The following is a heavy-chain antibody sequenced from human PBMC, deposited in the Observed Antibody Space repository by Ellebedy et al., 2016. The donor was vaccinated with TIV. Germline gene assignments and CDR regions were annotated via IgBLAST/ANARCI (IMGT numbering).Heavy chain of an antibody. J-gene: IGHJ6*02. CDR3: ASFDYDVEGYYGLDV. D-gene: IGHD3-16*01. CDR1: GASISTYS. CDR2: FFRGGDT. V-gene: IGHV4-59*01. Sequence: SETLSLXXTVSGASISTYSLTWIRQPPGKGLEWMGYFFRGGDTNYNPSLESRVFMSIDTSRNQFSLSLSPVTAADTGLYFCASFDYDVEGYYGLDVWGQGTTVTVSS.